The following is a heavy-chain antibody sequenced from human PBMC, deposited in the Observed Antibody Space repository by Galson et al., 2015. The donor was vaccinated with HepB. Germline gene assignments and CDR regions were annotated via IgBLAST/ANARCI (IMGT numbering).Heavy chain of an antibody. D-gene: IGHD5-18*01. CDR2: MNPNSGNT. J-gene: IGHJ4*02. CDR1: GYTFTSYD. Sequence: SVKVSCKASGYTFTSYDINWVRQATGQGLEWMGWMNPNSGNTGYAQKFQGRVTMTRNTSISTAYMELSSLRSEDTAVYYCARWGVDTAMVKKYYFDYWGQGTLVTVSS. V-gene: IGHV1-8*01. CDR3: ARWGVDTAMVKKYYFDY.